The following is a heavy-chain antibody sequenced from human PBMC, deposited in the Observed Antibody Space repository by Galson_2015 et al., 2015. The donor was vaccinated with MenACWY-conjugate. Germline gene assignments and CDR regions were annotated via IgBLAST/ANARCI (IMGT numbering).Heavy chain of an antibody. J-gene: IGHJ6*03. CDR3: ARSPRISGLRVRYYYFYMDV. D-gene: IGHD3/OR15-3a*01. CDR1: GGSSSSYY. Sequence: ETLSLTCTVSGGSSSSYYWSWVRQAPGKGLEWIGNIYFSENTNYNPSLKSRVTMSIDTSENQVSLKLRSVTSADTAVYYCARSPRISGLRVRYYYFYMDVWGKGTTVTASS. V-gene: IGHV4-59*01. CDR2: IYFSENT.